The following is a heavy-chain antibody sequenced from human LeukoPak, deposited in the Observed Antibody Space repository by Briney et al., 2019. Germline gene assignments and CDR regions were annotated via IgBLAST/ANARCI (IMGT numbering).Heavy chain of an antibody. CDR1: GFIVSSKY. D-gene: IGHD1-26*01. J-gene: IGHJ4*02. Sequence: GGSLRLSCAVSGFIVSSKYMSWVRQAPGKGLEWVSVIYTGGSTYYADSVKGRFIISRDSSKNTLYLQMNSLRAEDTAVYYCAKVGGSYWSPYFDYWGQGTLVTVSS. CDR2: IYTGGST. CDR3: AKVGGSYWSPYFDY. V-gene: IGHV3-66*01.